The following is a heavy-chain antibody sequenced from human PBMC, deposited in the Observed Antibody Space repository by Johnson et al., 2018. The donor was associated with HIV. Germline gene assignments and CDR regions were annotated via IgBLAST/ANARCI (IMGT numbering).Heavy chain of an antibody. CDR1: GFTLTNYP. CDR3: ARDRCSSTSCIDAFDI. J-gene: IGHJ3*02. V-gene: IGHV3-23*04. CDR2: ISGSGGST. D-gene: IGHD2-2*01. Sequence: VQLVESGGGVVQPGRSLRLSCAASGFTLTNYPMHWVRQAPGKGLEWVSAISGSGGSTYYAASVKGRFTISRDNSKNTLYLQMNSQRAEDTAVYYCARDRCSSTSCIDAFDIWGQGTMVTVSS.